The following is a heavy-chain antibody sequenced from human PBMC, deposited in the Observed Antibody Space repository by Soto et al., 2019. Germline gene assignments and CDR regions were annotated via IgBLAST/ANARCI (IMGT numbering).Heavy chain of an antibody. D-gene: IGHD6-6*01. J-gene: IGHJ6*02. CDR2: VSGYSGHS. CDR1: NETLTTYG. V-gene: IGHV1-18*01. Sequence: QVHLVQSGAEVKKPGASVKVSCKASNETLTTYGISWVRQAPGQGLEWMGWVSGYSGHSSSAQEFQDRAIMTTDTSTNTAYMELRSLTSDDSAAYFCSRDSSSSGYYYGMDVWGQGATVTVSS. CDR3: SRDSSSSGYYYGMDV.